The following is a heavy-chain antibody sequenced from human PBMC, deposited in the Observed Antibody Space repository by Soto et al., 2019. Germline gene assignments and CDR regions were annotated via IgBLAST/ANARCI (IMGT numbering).Heavy chain of an antibody. D-gene: IGHD2-2*01. V-gene: IGHV1-69*01. J-gene: IGHJ5*02. CDR1: GGIFGSFS. CDR2: IIPMTGTP. CDR3: ARGPILPGATSWLDP. Sequence: QVQLVQSGAEVKTPGSSVEVSCKASGGIFGSFSITWVRQVPGHGLEWMGGIIPMTGTPNYAEKFQGRLTLTAAASTRTAYLVLSSLKSEDTAVYYCARGPILPGATSWLDPWGQGTVVIVSS.